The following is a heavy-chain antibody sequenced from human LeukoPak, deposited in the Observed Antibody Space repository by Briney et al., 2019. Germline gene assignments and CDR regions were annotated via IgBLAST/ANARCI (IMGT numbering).Heavy chain of an antibody. D-gene: IGHD6-6*01. CDR1: GYTFTGYY. Sequence: ASVKVSCKASGYTFTGYYTHWVRQAPGQGLEWMGRINPNSGGTNYAQKFQGRVTMTRDTSISTAYMELSRLRSDDTAVYYCARSWYSSSPYFDYWGQGTLVTVSS. CDR3: ARSWYSSSPYFDY. V-gene: IGHV1-2*06. CDR2: INPNSGGT. J-gene: IGHJ4*02.